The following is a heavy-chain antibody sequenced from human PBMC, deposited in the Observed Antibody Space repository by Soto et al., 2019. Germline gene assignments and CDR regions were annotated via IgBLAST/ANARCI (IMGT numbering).Heavy chain of an antibody. D-gene: IGHD3-9*01. J-gene: IGHJ4*02. V-gene: IGHV3-66*01. CDR3: ATVTKYDILTGFYPC. CDR1: GFTVNSNY. Sequence: EVQLVESGGGLVQPGGSLRLSCAASGFTVNSNYMSWVRQAPGKGLEWVSVIYSDGSTYYADSVKGRFIISRDHSNNTLYFQMNSLRAEDTAVYYCATVTKYDILTGFYPCWGQGTLVTVSS. CDR2: IYSDGST.